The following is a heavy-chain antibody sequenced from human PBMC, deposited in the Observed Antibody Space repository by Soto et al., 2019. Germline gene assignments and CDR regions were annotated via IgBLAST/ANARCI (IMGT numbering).Heavy chain of an antibody. CDR3: ARNGAARPNYYYYMEV. CDR1: GCTFTGYY. CDR2: INPNSGGT. D-gene: IGHD6-6*01. V-gene: IGHV1-2*04. Sequence: ASLKVACKSSGCTFTGYYMHCVRHSPGQGLEWMGWINPNSGGTNYAQKFQGWVTMTRDTSISTAYMELSRLRSDDTAVYYCARNGAARPNYYYYMEVWGKGTTVTVSS. J-gene: IGHJ6*03.